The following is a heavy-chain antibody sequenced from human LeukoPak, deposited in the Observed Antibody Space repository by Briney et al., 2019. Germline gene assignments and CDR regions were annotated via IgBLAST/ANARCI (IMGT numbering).Heavy chain of an antibody. J-gene: IGHJ4*02. CDR2: INHSGST. Sequence: SESLSLTCSVYGGSFSGYYWSWIRQPPGKGLEWIGVINHSGSTNYNPSLKSRVPISVATSKTHVSLKLSSVTAADTAVYDCARSRWWPLRGYVDYWGQGTLVTVSS. CDR1: GGSFSGYY. D-gene: IGHD2-15*01. CDR3: ARSRWWPLRGYVDY. V-gene: IGHV4-34*01.